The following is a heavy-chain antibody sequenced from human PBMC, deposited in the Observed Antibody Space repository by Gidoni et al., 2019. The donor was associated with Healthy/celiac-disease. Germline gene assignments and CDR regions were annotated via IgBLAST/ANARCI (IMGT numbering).Heavy chain of an antibody. Sequence: QVQLVQSGAEVKKPGASVKVSCKASGYTFTSYYMHWVRPATGQGLEWKGIINPSGGSTSYAQKFQGRVTMTRDTSTSTVYMELSSLRSEDTAVYYCARDEQSSSWSLYYYGMDVWGQGTTVTVSS. J-gene: IGHJ6*02. CDR3: ARDEQSSSWSLYYYGMDV. CDR1: GYTFTSYY. D-gene: IGHD6-13*01. V-gene: IGHV1-46*01. CDR2: INPSGGST.